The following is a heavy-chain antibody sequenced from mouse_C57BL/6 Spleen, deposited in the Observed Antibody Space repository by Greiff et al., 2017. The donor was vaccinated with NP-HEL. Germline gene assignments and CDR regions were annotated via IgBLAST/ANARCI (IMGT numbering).Heavy chain of an antibody. J-gene: IGHJ1*03. D-gene: IGHD1-1*01. V-gene: IGHV1-66*01. CDR1: GYSFTSYY. CDR2: IYPGSGNT. CDR3: ARTTVVAEYFDV. Sequence: QVHVKQSGPELVKPGASVKISCKASGYSFTSYYIHWVKQRPGQGLEWIGWIYPGSGNTKYNEKFKGKATLTADTSSSTAYMQLSSLTSEDSAVYYCARTTVVAEYFDVWGTGTTVTVSS.